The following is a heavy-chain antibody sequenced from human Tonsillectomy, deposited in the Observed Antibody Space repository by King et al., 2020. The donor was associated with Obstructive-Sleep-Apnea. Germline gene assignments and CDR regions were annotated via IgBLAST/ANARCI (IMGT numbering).Heavy chain of an antibody. CDR1: GFTFSSYA. D-gene: IGHD5-18*01. J-gene: IGHJ6*02. Sequence: VQLVESGGGLVQPGGSLRLSCAASGFTFSSYAMSWVRQAPGKGLEWVSAISGSGGSTYYADSVKGRFTISRDNSKNTLYLQMNSLRAEDTAVYYCAKESGDSYGSYYYYGMDVWGQGTTVTVS. V-gene: IGHV3-23*04. CDR2: ISGSGGST. CDR3: AKESGDSYGSYYYYGMDV.